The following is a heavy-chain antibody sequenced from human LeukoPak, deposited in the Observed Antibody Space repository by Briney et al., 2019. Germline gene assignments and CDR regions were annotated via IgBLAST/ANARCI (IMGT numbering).Heavy chain of an antibody. V-gene: IGHV1-2*02. J-gene: IGHJ4*02. CDR1: GYTFTGYY. CDR3: ARESIAARNFDY. Sequence: ASVKVSCKASGYTFTGYYMHWVRQAPGQGLEWMGWINPNSGGTTYAQNFQGRVTMTRDTSISTAYMELSRLRSDDTAVYYCARESIAARNFDYWGQGTLVTVSS. CDR2: INPNSGGT. D-gene: IGHD6-6*01.